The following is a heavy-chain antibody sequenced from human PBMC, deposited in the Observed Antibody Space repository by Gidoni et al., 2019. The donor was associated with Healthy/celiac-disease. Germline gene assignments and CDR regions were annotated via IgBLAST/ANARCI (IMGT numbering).Heavy chain of an antibody. CDR3: ARTYYDFWSGSLNDAFDI. CDR1: GFTFSAFG. V-gene: IGHV3-30*03. Sequence: QVQLVESGGGVVKPGRSLRLSCAASGFTFSAFGMHWVRQAPGKGLEWVAVISYDGSNKYYADSVKGRFTISRDNSKNTLYLQMNSLRAEDTAVHYCARTYYDFWSGSLNDAFDIWGQGTMVTVSS. J-gene: IGHJ3*02. CDR2: ISYDGSNK. D-gene: IGHD3-3*01.